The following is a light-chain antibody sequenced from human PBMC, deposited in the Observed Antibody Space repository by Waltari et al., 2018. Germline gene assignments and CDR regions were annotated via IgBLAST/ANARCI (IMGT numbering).Light chain of an antibody. CDR1: HSLLHSDGQTY. Sequence: DIVRTQTPLSLAVTPGQPAASSGKSSHSLLHSDGQTYLSWDLRKPGQSPQLMIYEVSSRFSGVPDRFSGSGSGTDFTLKISRVEAEDVGVSYCMQGIHLLRSITFGQGTRLEIK. J-gene: IGKJ5*01. CDR2: EVS. V-gene: IGKV2-29*03. CDR3: MQGIHLLRSIT.